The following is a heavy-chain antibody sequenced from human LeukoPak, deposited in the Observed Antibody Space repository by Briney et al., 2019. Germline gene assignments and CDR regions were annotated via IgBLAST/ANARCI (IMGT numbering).Heavy chain of an antibody. D-gene: IGHD6-13*01. Sequence: GGSLRLSCAASGFTFSSYSMNWVRQAPGKGLEWVAFIRYDGSNKYYADSVKGRFTISRDNSKNTLYLQMNSLRAEDTAVYYCAKLNNIAAAFFDYWGQGTLVTVSS. CDR3: AKLNNIAAAFFDY. V-gene: IGHV3-30*02. CDR2: IRYDGSNK. J-gene: IGHJ4*02. CDR1: GFTFSSYS.